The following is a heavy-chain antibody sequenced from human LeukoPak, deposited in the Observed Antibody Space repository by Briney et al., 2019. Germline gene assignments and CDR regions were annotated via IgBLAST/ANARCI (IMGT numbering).Heavy chain of an antibody. CDR1: GGTFSSYA. J-gene: IGHJ5*02. CDR3: ARSMSHNWFDP. V-gene: IGHV1-69*04. CDR2: IIPILGIA. D-gene: IGHD6-6*01. Sequence: ASVKVSCKASGGTFSSYAISWVRQAPGQGLEWMGRIIPILGIANYAQKFQGRVTITADKSTSTAYMELSSLRSEDTAVYYCARSMSHNWFDPWGQGTLVTVSS.